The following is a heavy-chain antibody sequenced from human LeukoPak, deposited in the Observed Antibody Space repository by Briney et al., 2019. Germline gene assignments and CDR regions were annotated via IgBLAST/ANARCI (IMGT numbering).Heavy chain of an antibody. Sequence: ASVKVSCKASGYTFPSYGISWVRQAPGQGLEWMVWISAYNGNTNYAQKLQGRVTMTTDTSTSTAYMELRSLRSDDTAVYYCARSYCSGGSCYSSIDYWGQGTLVTVSS. D-gene: IGHD2-15*01. J-gene: IGHJ4*02. CDR2: ISAYNGNT. V-gene: IGHV1-18*01. CDR3: ARSYCSGGSCYSSIDY. CDR1: GYTFPSYG.